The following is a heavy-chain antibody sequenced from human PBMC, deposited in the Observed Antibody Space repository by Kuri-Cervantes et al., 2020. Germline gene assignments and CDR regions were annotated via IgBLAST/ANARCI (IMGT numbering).Heavy chain of an antibody. CDR1: GYTFTGYY. CDR3: ARAPYCSGGSCYYNWFDP. D-gene: IGHD2-15*01. V-gene: IGHV1-2*02. Sequence: GESLKISCKASGYTFTGYYMHWVRQAPGQGLEWMGWINPNSGGTNYAQKLQGRVTMTTDTSTSTAYMELRSLRSDDTAVYYCARAPYCSGGSCYYNWFDPWGQGTLVTVSS. J-gene: IGHJ5*02. CDR2: INPNSGGT.